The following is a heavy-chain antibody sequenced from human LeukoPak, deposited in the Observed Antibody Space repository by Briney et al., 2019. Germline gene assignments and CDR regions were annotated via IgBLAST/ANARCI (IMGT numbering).Heavy chain of an antibody. J-gene: IGHJ4*02. CDR2: ISGGGVTT. CDR3: ARDYGGSSPFDY. Sequence: PGGSLRLSCAASGFTFNNYGMSWVRQAPGKGLEWVSAISGGGVTTYYADSVKGRFTISRDNSKNTLYLQMNSLRAEDTAVYYCARDYGGSSPFDYWGQGTLVTVSS. D-gene: IGHD4-23*01. CDR1: GFTFNNYG. V-gene: IGHV3-23*01.